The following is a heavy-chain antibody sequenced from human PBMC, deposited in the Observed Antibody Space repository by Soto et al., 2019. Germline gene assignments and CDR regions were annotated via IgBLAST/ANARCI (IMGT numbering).Heavy chain of an antibody. Sequence: SETLSLTCAVYGGSFSGYYWSWIRQPPGKGLEWIGEINHSGSTNYNPSLKSRVTISLDTSKNQFSLKLGSVTAADTAVYYCAGQPYYYDSSGYYLRPREINWFDPWGQGTLVTVSS. CDR1: GGSFSGYY. V-gene: IGHV4-34*01. J-gene: IGHJ5*02. CDR2: INHSGST. CDR3: AGQPYYYDSSGYYLRPREINWFDP. D-gene: IGHD3-22*01.